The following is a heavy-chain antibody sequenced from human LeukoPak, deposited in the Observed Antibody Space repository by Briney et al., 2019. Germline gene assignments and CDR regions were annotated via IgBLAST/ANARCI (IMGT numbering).Heavy chain of an antibody. CDR1: GVSISSGSFY. V-gene: IGHV4-61*02. CDR3: TRDGVGGDGYNSYY. J-gene: IGHJ4*02. D-gene: IGHD5-24*01. Sequence: PSQTLSLTCTVSGVSISSGSFYWGWLRQPAGKGLEWIGRMYTSGRTDYNPSPERRFTFSVGTSKNQFSLRLTSVTAADTAVYYCTRDGVGGDGYNSYYWGQGVLVTVSS. CDR2: MYTSGRT.